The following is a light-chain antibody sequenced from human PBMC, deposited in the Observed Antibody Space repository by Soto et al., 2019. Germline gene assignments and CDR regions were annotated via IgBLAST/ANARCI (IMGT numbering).Light chain of an antibody. CDR2: GTS. CDR3: QQTFTTPCS. V-gene: IGKV1-39*01. CDR1: QSIIRY. J-gene: IGKJ2*04. Sequence: DIQMTQSPSSLSASVGDSVTITCRASQSIIRYLNWYQQKPGKAPKLLIYGTSSLQSVVPSRFTGRGSGTDFTLTISTLQPEDFATYYCQQTFTTPCSFGQGTKLETK.